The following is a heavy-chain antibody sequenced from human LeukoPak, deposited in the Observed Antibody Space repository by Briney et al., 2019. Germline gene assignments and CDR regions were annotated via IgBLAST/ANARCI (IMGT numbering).Heavy chain of an antibody. D-gene: IGHD2-2*01. CDR3: ARDVLDGSSPSPAWFDP. CDR1: GFTFSSYS. Sequence: GGSLRLSCAASGFTFSSYSMTWVRQAPGKGLEWVSSISSSSSYIYYADSVKGRFTISRDNAKNSLYLQMNSLRAEDTAVYYCARDVLDGSSPSPAWFDPWGQGTLVTVSS. CDR2: ISSSSSYI. V-gene: IGHV3-21*01. J-gene: IGHJ5*02.